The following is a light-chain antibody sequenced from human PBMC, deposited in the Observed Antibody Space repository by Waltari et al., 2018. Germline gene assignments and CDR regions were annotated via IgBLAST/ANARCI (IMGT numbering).Light chain of an antibody. J-gene: IGKJ1*01. Sequence: EIVLTHSPGTLSSSPGERATLSGRASQSVATYLAWYQQTPGQAPRLLIYGASSRATGVPDRFSASGSGTDFSLTISSLEPEDFAVYCCQHYVRLPVTFGQGTKVEIK. CDR3: QHYVRLPVT. CDR1: QSVATY. V-gene: IGKV3-20*01. CDR2: GAS.